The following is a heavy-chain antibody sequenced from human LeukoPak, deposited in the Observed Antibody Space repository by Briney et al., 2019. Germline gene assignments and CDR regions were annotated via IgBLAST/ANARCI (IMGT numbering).Heavy chain of an antibody. V-gene: IGHV4-34*01. CDR2: INHSGST. J-gene: IGHJ4*02. D-gene: IGHD6-13*01. CDR3: ARGRGSSWYSRGYFDY. Sequence: KPSETLSLTCTVSGGSISIYYWNWIRQPPGKGLEWIGEINHSGSTNYNPSLKSRVTVSVDTSKNQFSLKLSSVTAADTAVYYCARGRGSSWYSRGYFDYWGQGTLVTVSS. CDR1: GGSISIYY.